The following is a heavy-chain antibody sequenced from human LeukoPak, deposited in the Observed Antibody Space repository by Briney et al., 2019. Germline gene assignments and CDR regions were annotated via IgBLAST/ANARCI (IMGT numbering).Heavy chain of an antibody. V-gene: IGHV3-7*01. J-gene: IGHJ6*03. CDR2: IKEDGSEK. CDR1: GFTFSSYW. Sequence: GGSLRLSCAASGFTFSSYWMSWVRQAPGKGLEWVANIKEDGSEKYYVDSVKGRFTISRDNAKNSLYLQMNSLRAEDTAVYYCARGYCSSTSCPYYYYMDDWGKGTTVTVSS. CDR3: ARGYCSSTSCPYYYYMDD. D-gene: IGHD2-2*01.